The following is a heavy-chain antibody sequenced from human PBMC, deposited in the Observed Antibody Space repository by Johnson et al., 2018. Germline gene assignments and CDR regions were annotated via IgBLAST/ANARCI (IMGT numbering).Heavy chain of an antibody. CDR3: ARGTGVPEPNGFDSYYNGMDV. J-gene: IGHJ6*02. D-gene: IGHD2-8*01. CDR1: GYPFSSYD. V-gene: IGHV1-8*01. Sequence: QVQLVQSGAEVRKPGASVKVSCKASGYPFSSYDVNWVRQATGQGLEWMGWVNPNSGNTDYAQKVQGRGTMNRDTAISTVFMVLSSRRSGETAVYYCARGTGVPEPNGFDSYYNGMDVWGQGTTVTVSS. CDR2: VNPNSGNT.